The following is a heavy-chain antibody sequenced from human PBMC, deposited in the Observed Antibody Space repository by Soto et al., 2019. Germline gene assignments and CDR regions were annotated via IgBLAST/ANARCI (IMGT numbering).Heavy chain of an antibody. Sequence: GGSLRLSCAASGFTFSSYAMHWVRQAPGKGLEWVAVISYDGSNKYYADSVKGRFTIARDKSKNTLDLQMNSLRAADTAVYYCARDPAEWLLYLYYFDYWGQGTLVTVSS. CDR2: ISYDGSNK. D-gene: IGHD3-3*01. CDR1: GFTFSSYA. CDR3: ARDPAEWLLYLYYFDY. V-gene: IGHV3-30-3*01. J-gene: IGHJ4*02.